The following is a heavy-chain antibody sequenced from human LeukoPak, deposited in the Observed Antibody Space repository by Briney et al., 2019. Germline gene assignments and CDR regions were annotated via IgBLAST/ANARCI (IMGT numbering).Heavy chain of an antibody. CDR1: GFRFNDYA. D-gene: IGHD1-1*01. CDR2: ISPSSNTR. CDR3: AKDLKGLDNVGMYFDV. Sequence: PGGSLRLSCAASGFRFNDYAMNWVRQAPGKGLEWVAAISPSSNTRLYGDSVKGRFTVSRDNTKTTLYLQMDSLRADDTPVYYCAKDLKGLDNVGMYFDVWGRGTLVRVSS. V-gene: IGHV3-23*01. J-gene: IGHJ2*01.